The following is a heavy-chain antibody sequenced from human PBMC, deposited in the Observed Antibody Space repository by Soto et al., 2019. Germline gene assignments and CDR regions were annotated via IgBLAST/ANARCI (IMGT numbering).Heavy chain of an antibody. CDR2: ISSTTNYI. CDR3: ARESEDLTSNFDY. Sequence: EVQLVESGGGLVKPGGSLRLSCAASGFTFTRYSMNWVRQAPGKGLEWVSSISSTTNYIYYGDSMKGRFTISRDNAKNSLYLEMNSVSAEVTAVYYCARESEDLTSNFDYWGQGTLVTVSS. CDR1: GFTFTRYS. J-gene: IGHJ4*02. V-gene: IGHV3-21*06.